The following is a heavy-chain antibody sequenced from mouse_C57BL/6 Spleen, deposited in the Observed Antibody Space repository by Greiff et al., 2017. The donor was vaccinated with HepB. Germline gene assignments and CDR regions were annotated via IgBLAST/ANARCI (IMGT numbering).Heavy chain of an antibody. D-gene: IGHD1-1*01. CDR2: IYPGDGDT. CDR1: GYAFSSYW. CDR3: VTTVVATDYYAMDY. V-gene: IGHV1-80*01. J-gene: IGHJ4*01. Sequence: QVQLKQSGAELVKPGASVKISCKASGYAFSSYWMNWVKQRPGKGLEWIGQIYPGDGDTNYNGKFKGKATLTADKSSSTAYMQLSSLTSEDSAVYFCVTTVVATDYYAMDYWGQGTSVTVSS.